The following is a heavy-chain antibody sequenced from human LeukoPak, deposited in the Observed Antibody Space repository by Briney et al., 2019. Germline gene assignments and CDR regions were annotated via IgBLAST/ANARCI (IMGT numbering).Heavy chain of an antibody. V-gene: IGHV4-61*02. CDR2: IYTSGST. J-gene: IGHJ4*02. CDR1: GNSISSGDNY. Sequence: PSETLSLTCTVSGNSISSGDNYWSWIRQPAGKGLEWIGRIYTSGSTNYNPSLKSRVTISGDTSKDQFSLKLSSVTAADTAVYYCATTTIRLGYWGQGTLVTVSS. D-gene: IGHD1-26*01. CDR3: ATTTIRLGY.